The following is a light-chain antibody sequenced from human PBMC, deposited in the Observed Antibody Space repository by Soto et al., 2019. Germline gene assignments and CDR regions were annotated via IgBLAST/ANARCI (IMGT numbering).Light chain of an antibody. Sequence: QSVLTQPPSASGTPGQRVTISCSGSRSNIGSGNVYWYQHFPGTAPKLLIYKSYQGPSGVPDRFSASESGTSASLAISGLRCEDEGDFSWAAGDDTRGGLVLGGGTQLTAL. CDR2: KSY. CDR1: RSNIGSGN. J-gene: IGLJ7*02. CDR3: AAGDDTRGGLV. V-gene: IGLV1-47*01.